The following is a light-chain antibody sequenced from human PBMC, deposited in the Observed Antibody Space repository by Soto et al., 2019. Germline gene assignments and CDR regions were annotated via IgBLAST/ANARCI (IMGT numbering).Light chain of an antibody. V-gene: IGLV1-40*01. CDR2: ANT. CDR3: QSYDSSLSGYG. Sequence: QSVLTRPPSVSGAPGQRVTISCTGSSSNIGAGSDVHWYQQLPGTAPKLLIYANTNRPSGVPDRFSGSKSGTSASLAISGLQAEDEAGYYCQSYDSSLSGYGFGTGTKVTVL. J-gene: IGLJ1*01. CDR1: SSNIGAGSD.